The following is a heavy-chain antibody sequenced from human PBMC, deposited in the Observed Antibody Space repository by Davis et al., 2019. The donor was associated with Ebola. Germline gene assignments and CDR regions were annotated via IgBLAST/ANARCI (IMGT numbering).Heavy chain of an antibody. V-gene: IGHV1-46*01. D-gene: IGHD3-9*01. J-gene: IGHJ4*02. CDR3: ARDSFILTGYHRGYFDY. Sequence: ASVKVSCKASGYTFTSYYMHWVRQAPGQGLEWMGIINPSGGSTSYAQKFQGRVTMTRDTSTSTVYMELSSLRSEDTAVYYCARDSFILTGYHRGYFDYWGQGTLVTVSS. CDR2: INPSGGST. CDR1: GYTFTSYY.